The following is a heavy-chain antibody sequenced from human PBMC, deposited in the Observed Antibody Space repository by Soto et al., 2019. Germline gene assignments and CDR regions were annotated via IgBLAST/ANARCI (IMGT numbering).Heavy chain of an antibody. J-gene: IGHJ5*02. D-gene: IGHD2-2*01. CDR1: GGSISSFY. Sequence: SETLSLTCTVSGGSISSFYWSWIRQPPGKGLEWIGYTYFSGNTNYNPSLRSRVTISVDTSKNQFSLKLRSATAADTAVYYCARHLGFCSSTTCNSWFGPWGQGTLVTVSS. CDR2: TYFSGNT. CDR3: ARHLGFCSSTTCNSWFGP. V-gene: IGHV4-59*08.